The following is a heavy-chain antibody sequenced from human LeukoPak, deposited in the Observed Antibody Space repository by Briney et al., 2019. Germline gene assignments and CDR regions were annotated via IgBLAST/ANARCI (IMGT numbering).Heavy chain of an antibody. Sequence: PGGSLRLSCAASGFTFSTFAMIWVRQPPGKGLEWVSSIFPSGGEIHYADSVKGRFTISRDNSKNTLYLQMNSLRAEDTAVYYCAKVAEGYYYYYYMDVWGKGTTVTISS. J-gene: IGHJ6*03. V-gene: IGHV3-23*01. CDR3: AKVAEGYYYYYYMDV. CDR1: GFTFSTFA. CDR2: IFPSGGEI.